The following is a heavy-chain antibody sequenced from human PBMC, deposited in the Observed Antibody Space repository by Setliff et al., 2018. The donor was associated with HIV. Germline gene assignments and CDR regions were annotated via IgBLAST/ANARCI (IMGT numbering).Heavy chain of an antibody. Sequence: GGSLRLSCAASGFTFSSYAMSWVRQAPGKGLEWVSAISGSGGSTYYADSVKGRFTISRDNAKNTLYLQMNSLRAEDTAVYYCARESEDTAMVTTFDNWGQGTLVTVSS. D-gene: IGHD5-18*01. CDR3: ARESEDTAMVTTFDN. V-gene: IGHV3-23*01. CDR1: GFTFSSYA. CDR2: ISGSGGST. J-gene: IGHJ4*02.